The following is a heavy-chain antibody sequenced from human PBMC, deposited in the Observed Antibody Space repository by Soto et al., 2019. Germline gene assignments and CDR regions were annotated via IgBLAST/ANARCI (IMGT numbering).Heavy chain of an antibody. D-gene: IGHD4-4*01. CDR2: INHSGSA. Sequence: SETLSLTCAVYGGSFSGYYWSWIRQPPGRGLEWIGEINHSGSANYNPSLKSRVTISVDTSKNQFSLMLTSVTAADTAVYYCARDKEATVKPYYYYYMDVWGKGTTVTVSS. CDR3: ARDKEATVKPYYYYYMDV. V-gene: IGHV4-34*01. J-gene: IGHJ6*03. CDR1: GGSFSGYY.